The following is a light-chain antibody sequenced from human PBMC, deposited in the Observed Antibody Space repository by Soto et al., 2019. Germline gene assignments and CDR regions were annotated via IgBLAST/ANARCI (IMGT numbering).Light chain of an antibody. CDR3: QQYDDWPPA. CDR1: QSVSSY. V-gene: IGKV3-11*01. J-gene: IGKJ4*01. Sequence: IVLPQYPATLSLSPGERATLSCRASQSVSSYLAWYQQKPGQAPRLLIYDASNRATGIPARFRGSGSGTEFTLTIDSLQSEDFAVYYCQQYDDWPPAFGGGTKVDVK. CDR2: DAS.